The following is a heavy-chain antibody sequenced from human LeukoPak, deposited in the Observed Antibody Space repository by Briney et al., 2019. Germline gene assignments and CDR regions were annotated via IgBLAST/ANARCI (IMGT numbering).Heavy chain of an antibody. J-gene: IGHJ3*02. CDR3: ASSGDYYDSAWRHAFDI. V-gene: IGHV4-38-2*02. D-gene: IGHD3-22*01. CDR2: IYHSGST. Sequence: KTSETLSLTCTVSGYSISSGYYWGWIRQPPGKGLEWIGSIYHSGSTYYNPSLKSRVTISVDTSKNQFSLKLSSVTAADTAVYYCASSGDYYDSAWRHAFDIWGQGTMVTVSS. CDR1: GYSISSGYY.